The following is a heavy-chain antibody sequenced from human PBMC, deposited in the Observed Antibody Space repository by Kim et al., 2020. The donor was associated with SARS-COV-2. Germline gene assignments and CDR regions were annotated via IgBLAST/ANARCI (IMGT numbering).Heavy chain of an antibody. V-gene: IGHV4-61*01. CDR1: GGSVSRDSYY. D-gene: IGHD1-20*01. Sequence: SETLSLTCTVSGGSVSRDSYYWSWIRQPPGKGLEWIGYIYYSGSTNFNPSLKSRVTISEDTSKNQFSLKLSSVTAADTAVYYCARGITGTTWGLWFDPWGRGTLVTVSS. CDR3: ARGITGTTWGLWFDP. J-gene: IGHJ5*02. CDR2: IYYSGST.